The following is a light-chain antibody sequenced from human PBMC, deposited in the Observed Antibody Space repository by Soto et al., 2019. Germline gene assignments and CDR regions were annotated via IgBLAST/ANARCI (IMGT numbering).Light chain of an antibody. Sequence: EIFMTQSPATLSVFPGERVILPCRASQSVGSTLAWYQQKPGQAPRLLIRGASTRATGVPARFSGSGSGTEFTLTISSLQSEDFAVYYCQQYSSSLTFGGGTTLEIK. CDR3: QQYSSSLT. J-gene: IGKJ4*02. CDR2: GAS. V-gene: IGKV3-15*01. CDR1: QSVGST.